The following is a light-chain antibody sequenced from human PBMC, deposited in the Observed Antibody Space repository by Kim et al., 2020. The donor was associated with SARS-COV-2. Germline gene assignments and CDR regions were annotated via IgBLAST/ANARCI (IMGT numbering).Light chain of an antibody. J-gene: IGLJ3*02. V-gene: IGLV4-69*01. CDR3: QTWGTGIPGV. Sequence: QLVLTQSPSASASLGASVKLTCTLSSGHSSYAIAWHQQQPKKGPRYLMKLNSDGSHNKGDGIPDRFSGSSSGAERYLIISSLQSEDEADYYCQTWGTGIPGVFGGGTQLTVL. CDR2: LNSDGSH. CDR1: SGHSSYA.